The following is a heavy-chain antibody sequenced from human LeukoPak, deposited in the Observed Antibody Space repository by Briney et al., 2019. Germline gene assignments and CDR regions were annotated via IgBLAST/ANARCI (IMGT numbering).Heavy chain of an antibody. Sequence: PGGSLRLSCAASGFTFSTYWMTWDRQAPGKGLEWVANIKQDGSQKYYVDSVKGRFTISRDNAKNSLYLQMDSLRAEDTAVYYCARDTGCAGGTCFSFYDYWGQGTLVTVSS. CDR3: ARDTGCAGGTCFSFYDY. CDR2: IKQDGSQK. CDR1: GFTFSTYW. V-gene: IGHV3-7*01. J-gene: IGHJ4*02. D-gene: IGHD2-15*01.